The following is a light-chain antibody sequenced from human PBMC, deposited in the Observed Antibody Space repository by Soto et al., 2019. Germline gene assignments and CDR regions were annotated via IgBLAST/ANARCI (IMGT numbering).Light chain of an antibody. CDR1: SSVVGGYNY. V-gene: IGLV2-14*03. CDR3: RSYRRVSTYV. J-gene: IGLJ1*01. CDR2: DVT. Sequence: QSVLTQPASVSGAPGQAITVSCTGTSSVVGGYNYVSWYQQHPGKAPRLLIYDVTNRPSGVSNRFSGSKSGNTASLTISGLQAEDEADYYCRSYRRVSTYVFGXGTKVTVL.